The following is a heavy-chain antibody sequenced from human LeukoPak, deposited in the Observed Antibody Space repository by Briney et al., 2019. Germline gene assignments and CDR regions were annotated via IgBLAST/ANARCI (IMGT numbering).Heavy chain of an antibody. J-gene: IGHJ4*02. CDR1: GFTFSDYY. V-gene: IGHV3-11*04. CDR2: ISSSGSTI. D-gene: IGHD3-22*01. CDR3: ARAWFYDSSGYEINY. Sequence: GGSLRLSCAASGFTFSDYYMSWIRQAPGKGLEWVSYISSSGSTIYYADSVKGRFTISRDNAKNSLHLQMNSLRAEDTAVYYCARAWFYDSSGYEINYWGQGTLVTVSS.